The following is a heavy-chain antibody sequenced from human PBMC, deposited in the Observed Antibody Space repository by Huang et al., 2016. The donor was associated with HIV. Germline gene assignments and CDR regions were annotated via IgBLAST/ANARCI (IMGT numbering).Heavy chain of an antibody. CDR3: AREGQGYAMDV. CDR1: GYTFTSYS. V-gene: IGHV1-46*01. J-gene: IGHJ6*02. Sequence: QVQLVQSGAEVKKPGASVKVSCKTSGYTFTSYSIHWVRQAPGKGLEWMGIINPDVDSTSYAPKCQGIVTMTRDTSTSTVYMELSSLRSEDTAMYYCAREGQGYAMDVWGQGTTVTVSS. CDR2: INPDVDST.